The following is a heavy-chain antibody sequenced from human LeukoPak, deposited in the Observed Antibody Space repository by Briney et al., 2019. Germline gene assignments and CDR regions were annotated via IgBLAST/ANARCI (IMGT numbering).Heavy chain of an antibody. CDR2: IIPIFGTA. CDR3: ARGCEGCSVDY. Sequence: SVNASCKASGGTFSSYAISWVRQAPGQGLEWMGGIIPIFGTANYAQKFQGRVTITADESTSTAYMELSSLRSEDTAVYYCARGCEGCSVDYWGQRTLVTVSS. V-gene: IGHV1-69*13. D-gene: IGHD2-21*01. CDR1: GGTFSSYA. J-gene: IGHJ4*02.